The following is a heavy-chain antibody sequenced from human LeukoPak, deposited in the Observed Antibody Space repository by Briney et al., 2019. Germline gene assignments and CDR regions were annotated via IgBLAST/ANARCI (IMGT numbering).Heavy chain of an antibody. D-gene: IGHD2-15*01. CDR3: ASFYCSGGSCYQYYSYYYMDV. V-gene: IGHV4-39*01. Sequence: SETLSLTCTVSGGSISSSSYYWGWIRQPPGKGLEWIGNINYSRNPYYNPSLKSRVTISVDTSKNQFSLKLNSVTAADTAVYYCASFYCSGGSCYQYYSYYYMDVWGKGTTVTISS. CDR1: GGSISSSSYY. CDR2: INYSRNP. J-gene: IGHJ6*03.